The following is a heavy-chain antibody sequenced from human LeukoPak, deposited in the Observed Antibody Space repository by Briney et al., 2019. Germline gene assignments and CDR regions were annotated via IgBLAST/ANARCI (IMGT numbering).Heavy chain of an antibody. CDR1: GYTFTSYG. CDR3: ARMSYYYGSGSLGYMDV. J-gene: IGHJ6*03. Sequence: ASVKVSCTASGYTFTSYGISWVRQAPGQGLEWMGWISAYNGNTNYAQKLQGRVTMTTDTSTSTAYMELRSLRSDDTAVYYCARMSYYYGSGSLGYMDVWGKGTTVTVSS. V-gene: IGHV1-18*01. CDR2: ISAYNGNT. D-gene: IGHD3-10*01.